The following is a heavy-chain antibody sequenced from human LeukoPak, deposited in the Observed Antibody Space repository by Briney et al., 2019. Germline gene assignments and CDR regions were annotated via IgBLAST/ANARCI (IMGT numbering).Heavy chain of an antibody. CDR1: GFTFDDYG. D-gene: IGHD3-3*01. V-gene: IGHV3-20*01. CDR3: ARDSSDLAYFDY. CDR2: INWNGGST. J-gene: IGHJ4*02. Sequence: GGSLRLSCAASGFTFDDYGMSWVRQAPGKGREWVSGINWNGGSTGYADSVKGRFTISRDNAKNSLYLQMNSLRAEDTALYHCARDSSDLAYFDYWGQGTLVTVSS.